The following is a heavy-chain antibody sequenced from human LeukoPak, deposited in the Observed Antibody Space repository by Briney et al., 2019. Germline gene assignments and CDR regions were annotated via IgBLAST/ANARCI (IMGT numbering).Heavy chain of an antibody. V-gene: IGHV1-24*01. CDR3: ARQAGATYYFDY. CDR1: GYTFASYG. D-gene: IGHD1-26*01. Sequence: ASVKVSCKASGYTFASYGISWVRQAPGKGLEWMGGFDPEDGETIYAQKFQGRVTMTKDTSTDTAYMDLSSLRSEDTAVYYCARQAGATYYFDYWGQGTLVTVSS. CDR2: FDPEDGET. J-gene: IGHJ4*02.